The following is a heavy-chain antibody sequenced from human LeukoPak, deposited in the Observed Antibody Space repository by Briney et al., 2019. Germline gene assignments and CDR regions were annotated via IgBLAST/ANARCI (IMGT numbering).Heavy chain of an antibody. V-gene: IGHV3-48*02. CDR1: GFTFGDYA. CDR2: ISTSSNTI. CDR3: ARPSGELDY. J-gene: IGHJ4*02. Sequence: PGGSLRLSCIGSGFTFGDYAMSWVRQAPGKGLEWVSYISTSSNTIYYADSVKGRFTISRDNAKNSLYLQMNSLRDEDTAVYYCARPSGELDYWGQGTLVTVSS. D-gene: IGHD3-10*01.